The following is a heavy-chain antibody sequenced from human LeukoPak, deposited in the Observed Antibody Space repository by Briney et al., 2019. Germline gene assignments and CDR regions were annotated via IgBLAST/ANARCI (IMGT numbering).Heavy chain of an antibody. D-gene: IGHD3-10*01. V-gene: IGHV1-8*01. Sequence: ASVKVSCKASGYTFTSYDINWVRQATGQGLEWMGWMNPNSGNRGYAQKFQGRVTMTRNTSISTAYMELSSLRSEDTAVYYCATVWFGESAFDPWGQGTLVTVSS. CDR3: ATVWFGESAFDP. CDR2: MNPNSGNR. CDR1: GYTFTSYD. J-gene: IGHJ5*02.